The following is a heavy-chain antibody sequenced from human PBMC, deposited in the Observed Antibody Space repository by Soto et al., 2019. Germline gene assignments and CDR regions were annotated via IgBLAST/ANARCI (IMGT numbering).Heavy chain of an antibody. J-gene: IGHJ3*02. V-gene: IGHV3-7*01. Sequence: VQLVESGGGLVKPGGSLRLSCAASAFTFSDYYMTWIRQAPGKGLEWVANIKQDGSEKYYVDSVKGRFTISRDNAKNSLYLQMNSLRAEDTAVYYCARGGAPRFLERTDASDIWGQGTMVTVSS. CDR2: IKQDGSEK. CDR3: ARGGAPRFLERTDASDI. D-gene: IGHD3-3*01. CDR1: AFTFSDYY.